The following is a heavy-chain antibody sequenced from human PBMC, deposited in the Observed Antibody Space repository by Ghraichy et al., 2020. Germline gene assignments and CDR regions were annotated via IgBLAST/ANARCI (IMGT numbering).Heavy chain of an antibody. Sequence: SETLSLTCAVYGGSFSGYYWSWIRQPPGKGLEWIGEINHSGSTNYNPSLKSRVTISVDTSKNQFSLKLSSVTAADTAVYYCARGPPVITMVRGVYIYWGQGTLVTVSS. V-gene: IGHV4-34*01. J-gene: IGHJ4*02. CDR1: GGSFSGYY. D-gene: IGHD3-10*01. CDR3: ARGPPVITMVRGVYIY. CDR2: INHSGST.